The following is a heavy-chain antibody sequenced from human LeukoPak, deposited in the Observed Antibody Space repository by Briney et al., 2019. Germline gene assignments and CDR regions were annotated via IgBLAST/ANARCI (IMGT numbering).Heavy chain of an antibody. CDR2: ISGSGGST. V-gene: IGHV3-23*01. CDR1: GFTFSSYA. D-gene: IGHD3-3*01. CDR3: AKDRSNYDFWSGSLGGGFDY. Sequence: GGSLRLSCAASGFTFSSYAMSWVRQAPGKGLEWVSAISGSGGSTYYADSVKGRFTISRDNSKNTLYLQMNSLRAEDTAVYYCAKDRSNYDFWSGSLGGGFDYWGQGTLVTASS. J-gene: IGHJ4*02.